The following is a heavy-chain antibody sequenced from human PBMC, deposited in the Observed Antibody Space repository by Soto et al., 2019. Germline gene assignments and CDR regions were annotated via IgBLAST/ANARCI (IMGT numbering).Heavy chain of an antibody. Sequence: SVKVSCKASGGTFGSYAISWVRQAPGQGLEWMGGIIPIFGTANYAQKFQGRVTITADESTSTAYMELSSLRSEDTAVYYCARGSVLLLFERSEPSGMDVWGQGTTVTSP. V-gene: IGHV1-69*13. J-gene: IGHJ6*02. CDR1: GGTFGSYA. CDR3: ARGSVLLLFERSEPSGMDV. CDR2: IIPIFGTA. D-gene: IGHD3-10*01.